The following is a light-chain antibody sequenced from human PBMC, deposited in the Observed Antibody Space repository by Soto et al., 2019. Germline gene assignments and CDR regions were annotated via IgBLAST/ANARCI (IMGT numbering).Light chain of an antibody. CDR1: QCISNY. Sequence: DVQPTLSSSSLSASVRNRVSITCLASQCISNYLAWYQQKPGKAPKVLIYAASTLQPGVPSRFSGSGSGTDFTLTINSLQPDDIATYYCQNYDSAPITFGQGARLEIK. CDR2: AAS. CDR3: QNYDSAPIT. J-gene: IGKJ5*01. V-gene: IGKV1-27*01.